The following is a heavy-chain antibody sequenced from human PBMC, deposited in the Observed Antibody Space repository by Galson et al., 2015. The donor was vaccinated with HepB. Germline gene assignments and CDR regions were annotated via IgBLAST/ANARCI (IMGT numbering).Heavy chain of an antibody. CDR2: IIPIFGTA. Sequence: SVKVSCKASGGTFSSYAISWVRQAPGQGLEWMGGIIPIFGTANYAQKFQGRVTITADESTSTAYMELSSLRSEDTAVYYCARTPYMIVVGYDAFDIWGQGTMVTVSS. J-gene: IGHJ3*02. CDR1: GGTFSSYA. V-gene: IGHV1-69*13. CDR3: ARTPYMIVVGYDAFDI. D-gene: IGHD3-22*01.